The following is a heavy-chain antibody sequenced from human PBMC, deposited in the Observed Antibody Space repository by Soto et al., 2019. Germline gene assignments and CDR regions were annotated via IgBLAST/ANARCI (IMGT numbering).Heavy chain of an antibody. D-gene: IGHD6-19*01. CDR2: ISAYNGNT. J-gene: IGHJ5*02. Sequence: ASVKVSCKASGYAFTSYGISWVRQAPGRGLEWMGWISAYNGNTNYAQKLQGRVTMTTDTSTSTAYMELRSLRSDDTAVYYCARGYSRGSHFDPWGQGTLVNVSS. V-gene: IGHV1-18*01. CDR3: ARGYSRGSHFDP. CDR1: GYAFTSYG.